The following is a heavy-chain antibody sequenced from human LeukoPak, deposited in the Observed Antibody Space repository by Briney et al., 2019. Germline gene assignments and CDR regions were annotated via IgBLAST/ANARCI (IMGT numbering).Heavy chain of an antibody. V-gene: IGHV4-31*03. D-gene: IGHD3-10*01. J-gene: IGHJ4*02. CDR2: IFYSGTT. CDR3: ARDSRSSMVRGVIIRTIDY. CDR1: GVSMSTTGYF. Sequence: SETLSLTCTVSGVSMSTTGYFWSWIRQYPGKGLEWIGYIFYSGTTNYNPSLKSRVTISVDTSKNQFSLKLSSVTAADTAVYYCARDSRSSMVRGVIIRTIDYWGQGTLVTVSS.